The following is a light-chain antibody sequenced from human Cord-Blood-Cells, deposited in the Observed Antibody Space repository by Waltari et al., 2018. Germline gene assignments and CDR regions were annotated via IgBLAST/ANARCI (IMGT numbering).Light chain of an antibody. CDR2: EVS. CDR1: SSDVGGYNY. CDR3: SSYAGSNNVV. Sequence: QSALTQPPSASGSPGQSVTISCTGTSSDVGGYNYVSWYQQHPGKAPKLMISEVSKRPSGVPDRIAVSKSGNTASLTCSGLQAEDEADYYCSSYAGSNNVVFGGGTKLTVL. V-gene: IGLV2-8*01. J-gene: IGLJ2*01.